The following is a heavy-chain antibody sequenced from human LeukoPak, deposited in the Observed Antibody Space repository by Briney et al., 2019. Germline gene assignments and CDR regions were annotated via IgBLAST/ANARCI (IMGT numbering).Heavy chain of an antibody. V-gene: IGHV3-74*01. CDR2: INSDGTTT. J-gene: IGHJ4*02. CDR1: GFSFATNW. Sequence: GGSPRLSCAASGFSFATNWMHRGRDVPGEGHLWGSRINSDGTTTNYADPVKGRFTISRDNAKSTLYLQMNSLRAEASGVYYCAGSAVRRFGDLAYWGLGRLVTVTS. CDR3: AGSAVRRFGDLAY. D-gene: IGHD3-10*01.